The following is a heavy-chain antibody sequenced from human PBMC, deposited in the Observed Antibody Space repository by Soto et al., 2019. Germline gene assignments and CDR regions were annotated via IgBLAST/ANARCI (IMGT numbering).Heavy chain of an antibody. CDR1: GYTFTGYA. D-gene: IGHD6-19*01. J-gene: IGHJ4*02. CDR3: ARAVAVPAAFDY. CDR2: INAGNGNT. V-gene: IGHV1-3*05. Sequence: QVQLVQSGAEEKKPGASVKVSCKASGYTFTGYAMHWVRQAPGQRLEWMGWINAGNGNTKYSQKFQGRVTITRDTPASTAYMELSSLRSEDTAVYYCARAVAVPAAFDYWGQGTLVTVSS.